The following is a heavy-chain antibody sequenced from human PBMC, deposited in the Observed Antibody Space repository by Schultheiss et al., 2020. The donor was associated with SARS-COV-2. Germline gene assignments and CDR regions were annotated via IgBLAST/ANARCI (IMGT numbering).Heavy chain of an antibody. J-gene: IGHJ4*02. CDR3: AKDPKMTTVVDFYFDY. D-gene: IGHD4-23*01. V-gene: IGHV3-30*18. Sequence: GGSLRLSCAASGFTFSDYYMSWIRQAPGKGLEWVAVISYDGSNKYYADSVKGRFTISRDNSKNTLYLQMNSLRAEDTAVYYCAKDPKMTTVVDFYFDYWGQGTLVTVSS. CDR2: ISYDGSNK. CDR1: GFTFSDYY.